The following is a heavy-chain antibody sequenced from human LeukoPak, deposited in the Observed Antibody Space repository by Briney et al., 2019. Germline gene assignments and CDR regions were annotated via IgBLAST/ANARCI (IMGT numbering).Heavy chain of an antibody. V-gene: IGHV4-59*01. CDR3: ARGDYYDSPFDL. CDR2: IYYSGST. D-gene: IGHD3-22*01. CDR1: GGSISSYY. J-gene: IGHJ2*01. Sequence: SETLSLTCTVSGGSISSYYWSWIRQPPGKGLEWIAYIYYSGSTSYNPSLKSRVTISVDTSKNQFSLKLSSVTAADTAVYYCARGDYYDSPFDLWGRGTLVTVSS.